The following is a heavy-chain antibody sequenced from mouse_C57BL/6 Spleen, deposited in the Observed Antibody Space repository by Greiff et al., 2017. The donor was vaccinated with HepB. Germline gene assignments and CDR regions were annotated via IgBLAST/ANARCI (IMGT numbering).Heavy chain of an antibody. CDR3: ARGWLPTAWFAY. J-gene: IGHJ3*01. Sequence: LVESGAELVRPGASVKLSCKASGYTFTDYYINWVKQRPGQGLEWIARIYPGSGNTYYNEKFKGKATLTAEKSSSTAYMQLSSLTSEDSAVYFCARGWLPTAWFAYWGQGTLVTVSA. D-gene: IGHD2-3*01. CDR1: GYTFTDYY. V-gene: IGHV1-76*01. CDR2: IYPGSGNT.